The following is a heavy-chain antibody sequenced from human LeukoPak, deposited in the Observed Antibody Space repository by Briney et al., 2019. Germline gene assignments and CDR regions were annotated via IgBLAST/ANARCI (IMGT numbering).Heavy chain of an antibody. D-gene: IGHD1-26*01. Sequence: GASVKVSCKASGYTFTSYYMHWVRQAPGQGLEWMGIINPSGGSTSYAQKFQGRVTMTRDMSTSTVYMELSSLRSEDTAVYYCAREVGRYSGSYGGYFQHWGQGTLVTVSS. CDR2: INPSGGST. CDR3: AREVGRYSGSYGGYFQH. CDR1: GYTFTSYY. J-gene: IGHJ1*01. V-gene: IGHV1-46*01.